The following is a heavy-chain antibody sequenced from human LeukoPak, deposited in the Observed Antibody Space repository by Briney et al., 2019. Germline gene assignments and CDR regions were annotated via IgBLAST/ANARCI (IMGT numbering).Heavy chain of an antibody. V-gene: IGHV1-69*01. D-gene: IGHD3-3*01. J-gene: IGHJ4*02. CDR1: GGTFSSYA. CDR2: IIPIFGTA. CDR3: ARGYYDFWSGYHTFDY. Sequence: ASVKVSCKASGGTFSSYAISWVRQAPGQGLEWMGEIIPIFGTANYAQKFQGRVTITADESTSTAYMELSSLRSEDTAVYYCARGYYDFWSGYHTFDYWGQGTLVTVSP.